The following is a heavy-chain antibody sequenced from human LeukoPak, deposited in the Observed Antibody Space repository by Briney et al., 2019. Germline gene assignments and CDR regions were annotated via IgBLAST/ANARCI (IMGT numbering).Heavy chain of an antibody. J-gene: IGHJ6*03. Sequence: SVKVSCKASGGTFSSYAISWVRQAPGQGLEWMGGIIPIFGTANYAQKFQGRVTITADKSTSTAYMELSSLRSEDTAVYYCARVHEYNWNYYYYYYMDVWGKGTTVTVSS. CDR2: IIPIFGTA. CDR3: ARVHEYNWNYYYYYYMDV. D-gene: IGHD1-20*01. CDR1: GGTFSSYA. V-gene: IGHV1-69*06.